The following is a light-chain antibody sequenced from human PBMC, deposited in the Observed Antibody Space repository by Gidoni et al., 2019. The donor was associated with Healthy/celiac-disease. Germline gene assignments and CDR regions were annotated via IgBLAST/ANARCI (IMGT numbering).Light chain of an antibody. Sequence: DIQMTQSPSSLSASVGDRVTITCQASQDISNDLNWYQQKPGKAPKLLIYDASNLETGVPSRFSGSGSGTDFTFTISSLQPEDIATYYCQQYDNLLITFGQXTRLEIK. J-gene: IGKJ5*01. V-gene: IGKV1-33*01. CDR3: QQYDNLLIT. CDR2: DAS. CDR1: QDISND.